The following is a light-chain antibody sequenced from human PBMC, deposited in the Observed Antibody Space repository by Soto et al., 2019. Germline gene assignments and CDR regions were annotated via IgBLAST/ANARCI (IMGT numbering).Light chain of an antibody. CDR2: DTS. V-gene: IGKV3-11*01. Sequence: EIVLTQSPATLSLSPGERATLSCRASQSVGTFFAWYQQKPGQPPRLLIYDTSNRATGIPARFSGSRSGTDFTLTISSLEPEDSAVYYCQQRHMWPITFGQGTRLEIK. CDR1: QSVGTF. J-gene: IGKJ5*01. CDR3: QQRHMWPIT.